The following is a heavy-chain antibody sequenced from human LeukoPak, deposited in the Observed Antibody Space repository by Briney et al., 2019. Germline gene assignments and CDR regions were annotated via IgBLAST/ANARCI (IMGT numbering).Heavy chain of an antibody. J-gene: IGHJ4*02. CDR3: ARASAVPIFDY. Sequence: RPSETLSLTCTVSGGSISSYYWSWIRQPPGKGLEWIGYIYYSGSTNYNPSLKSRVTISVDTSKNQFSLKLSSVTAADTAVYYCARASAVPIFDYWGQGTLVTVSS. D-gene: IGHD6-19*01. CDR2: IYYSGST. CDR1: GGSISSYY. V-gene: IGHV4-59*01.